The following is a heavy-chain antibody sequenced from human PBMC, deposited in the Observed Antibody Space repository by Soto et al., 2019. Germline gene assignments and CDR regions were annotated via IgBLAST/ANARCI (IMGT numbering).Heavy chain of an antibody. CDR2: IYPGDSDT. CDR1: GYSFTSYW. D-gene: IGHD2-15*01. V-gene: IGHV5-51*01. J-gene: IGHJ5*02. Sequence: GESLKISCKGSGYSFTSYWIGWVRQMPGKGLEWMGIIYPGDSDTRYSPSFQGQVTISADKSISTAYLQWSSLKASDTAMYYCARRYDGEGSTWWWFDPWGQGTLVTVSS. CDR3: ARRYDGEGSTWWWFDP.